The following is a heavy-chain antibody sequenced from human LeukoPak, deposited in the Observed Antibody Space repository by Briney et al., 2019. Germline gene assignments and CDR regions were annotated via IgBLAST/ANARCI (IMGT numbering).Heavy chain of an antibody. Sequence: PGRSLRLSCAASGFMFRSYSMNWVRQAPGKGLEWVSSISKNSGYMYYIDSVKGRFTISRDNAKNSMFLQLNSLRAEDTAVYYCARSSMVDANDAFDIWGQGTMVTVSS. CDR2: ISKNSGYM. D-gene: IGHD2-15*01. V-gene: IGHV3-21*01. CDR1: GFMFRSYS. CDR3: ARSSMVDANDAFDI. J-gene: IGHJ3*02.